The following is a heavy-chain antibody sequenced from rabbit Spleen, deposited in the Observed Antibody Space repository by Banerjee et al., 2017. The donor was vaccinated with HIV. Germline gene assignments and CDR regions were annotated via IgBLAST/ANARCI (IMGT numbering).Heavy chain of an antibody. CDR2: IDTGRRDTT. Sequence: QEQLVESGGGLVQPEGSLTLTCKASGFSFSNKAVMCWVRQAPGKGLEWIARIDTGRRDTTNYASWAKGRITISKASSTTVTLQMTSLTAADTATYFCAHTIYGANANLWGPGTLVTVS. J-gene: IGHJ4*01. D-gene: IGHD2-1*01. CDR1: GFSFSNKAV. CDR3: AHTIYGANANL. V-gene: IGHV1S45*01.